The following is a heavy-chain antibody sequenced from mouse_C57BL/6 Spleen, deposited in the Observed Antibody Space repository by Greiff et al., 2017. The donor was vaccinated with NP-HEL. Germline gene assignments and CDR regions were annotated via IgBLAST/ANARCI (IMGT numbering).Heavy chain of an antibody. CDR2: IDPENGDT. V-gene: IGHV14-4*01. Sequence: EVMLVESGAELVRPGASVKLSCTASGFNIKDDYMHWVKQRPEQGLEWIGWIDPENGDTEYASKFQGKATITADTSSNTAYLQLSSLTSEDTAVYYCTTWGGGFFDYWGQGTTLTVSS. CDR1: GFNIKDDY. J-gene: IGHJ2*01. CDR3: TTWGGGFFDY.